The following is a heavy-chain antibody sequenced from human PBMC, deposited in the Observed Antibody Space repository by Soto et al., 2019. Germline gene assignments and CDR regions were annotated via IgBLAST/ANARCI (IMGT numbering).Heavy chain of an antibody. V-gene: IGHV3-23*01. J-gene: IGHJ4*02. CDR1: GFTFGTYG. CDR3: AKDKERGGYDSDFDS. Sequence: EVHLLESGGGLIQPGGSLRLSCGASGFTFGTYGMGWVRQAPGKGLEWVSTITGGNTYYAASVKGRFTISRDNSKNTLYLQMSSLRAEDTALYYCAKDKERGGYDSDFDSGGQGTLVTVSS. CDR2: ITGGNT. D-gene: IGHD3-3*01.